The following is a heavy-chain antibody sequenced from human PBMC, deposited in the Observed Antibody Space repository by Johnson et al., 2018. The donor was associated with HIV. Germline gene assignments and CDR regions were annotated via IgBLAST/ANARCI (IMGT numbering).Heavy chain of an antibody. CDR3: ASGAYSSSLTFDI. CDR1: GLSFSNFG. Sequence: QEKLVESGGGVVQPGKSLTLSCVASGLSFSNFGIHWVRQAPGKGPEWVAVISFDGNLKKYADSVKGRFTISRDNSKKTLYVQMNSLRVEDTAVYYCASGAYSSSLTFDIWGQGTMVTVSS. D-gene: IGHD6-6*01. CDR2: ISFDGNLK. J-gene: IGHJ3*02. V-gene: IGHV3-30*03.